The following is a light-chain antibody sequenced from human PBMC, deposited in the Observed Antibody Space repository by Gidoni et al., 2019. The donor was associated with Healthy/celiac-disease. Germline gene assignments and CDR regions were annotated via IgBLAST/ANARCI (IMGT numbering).Light chain of an antibody. CDR3: QQYYSTPLT. CDR1: QSVLYSSNNKNY. Sequence: DIVMTQSPDSLAVSLGERATINCKSSQSVLYSSNNKNYLAWYQQKPGQPPKLLIYWASTRESGVPDRFSGSGSGTDFTLTISSLQAEDVAVYYCQQYYSTPLTFGGXTKVKIK. V-gene: IGKV4-1*01. CDR2: WAS. J-gene: IGKJ4*01.